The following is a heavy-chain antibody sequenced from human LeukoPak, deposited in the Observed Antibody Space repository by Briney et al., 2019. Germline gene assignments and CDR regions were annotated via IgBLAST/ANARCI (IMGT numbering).Heavy chain of an antibody. CDR2: ISAYNGDT. V-gene: IGHV1-18*01. CDR1: GYTFRNYG. CDR3: ARDPTSTSGYYAYFGY. Sequence: ASVKVSCKASGYTFRNYGITWVRQAPGQGLEWMGWISAYNGDTHYAQNLQGRVTMTTDTSTSTAYMELRSLRSDDTAVYYCARDPTSTSGYYAYFGYWGQGTLVTVSS. D-gene: IGHD3-3*01. J-gene: IGHJ4*02.